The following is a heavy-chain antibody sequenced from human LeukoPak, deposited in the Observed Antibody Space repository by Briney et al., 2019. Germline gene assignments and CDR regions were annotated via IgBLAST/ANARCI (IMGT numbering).Heavy chain of an antibody. V-gene: IGHV4-39*01. CDR2: IHHSGST. J-gene: IGHJ4*02. Sequence: SETLSLTCTVSGGSISSSSYYWGWIRQPPGKGLEWIGSIHHSGSTYYNPSLKSRVTISVDTSKNQFSLRLSFVTAADTAVYYCARYPTAMVSFDYWGQGTLVTVSS. CDR3: ARYPTAMVSFDY. D-gene: IGHD5-18*01. CDR1: GGSISSSSYY.